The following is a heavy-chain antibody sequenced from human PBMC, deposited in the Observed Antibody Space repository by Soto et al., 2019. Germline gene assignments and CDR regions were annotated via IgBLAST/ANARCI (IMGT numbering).Heavy chain of an antibody. CDR3: ARVVPITMVRGAPYNGFDP. D-gene: IGHD3-10*01. Sequence: EVQLVESGGGLVQPGGSLRLSCAASGFTFSSYWMHWVRQAPGKGLVWVSRINSDGSSTSYADSVKGRFTISRDNAKNTLYLQMSSLRAEDTAVYYCARVVPITMVRGAPYNGFDPWGQGTLVTVSS. V-gene: IGHV3-74*01. J-gene: IGHJ5*02. CDR2: INSDGSST. CDR1: GFTFSSYW.